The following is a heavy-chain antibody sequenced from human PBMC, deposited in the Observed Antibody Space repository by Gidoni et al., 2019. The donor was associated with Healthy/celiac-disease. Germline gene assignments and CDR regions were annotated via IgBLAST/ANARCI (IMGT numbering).Heavy chain of an antibody. V-gene: IGHV3-48*02. Sequence: EGEMVESRGGMVKPGGSLRLACAAPGFTLNSYRRNWVRQAPVKGLEGGSSIGSSSSTIYYADSVKGRFTISRDNAKNSLYLHMNSLRDEDTAVYCCARGGDYYGGSGLTFDYWGQGTLVAVSS. J-gene: IGHJ4*02. D-gene: IGHD3-22*01. CDR2: IGSSSSTI. CDR3: ARGGDYYGGSGLTFDY. CDR1: GFTLNSYR.